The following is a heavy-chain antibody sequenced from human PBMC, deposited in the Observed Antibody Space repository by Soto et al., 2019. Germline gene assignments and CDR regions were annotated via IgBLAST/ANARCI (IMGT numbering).Heavy chain of an antibody. CDR2: IYRSGSS. Sequence: SETLSLTCAVSGGSIITSNWWSFVRQPPGKGLEWIGEIYRSGSSNYNPSLKSRVTISVDKSKNQFSLKLSSVTAADTAVYYCASSFYDFWSAHPNWLDPWGQGILVTVSS. CDR1: GGSIITSNW. V-gene: IGHV4-4*02. D-gene: IGHD3-3*01. J-gene: IGHJ5*02. CDR3: ASSFYDFWSAHPNWLDP.